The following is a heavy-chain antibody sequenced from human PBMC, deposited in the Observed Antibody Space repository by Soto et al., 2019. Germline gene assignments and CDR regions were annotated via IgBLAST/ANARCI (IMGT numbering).Heavy chain of an antibody. CDR1: GFTFSRYA. V-gene: IGHV3-23*01. CDR3: ARYRDGYYVDH. D-gene: IGHD1-26*01. J-gene: IGHJ4*02. Sequence: EVQLLESGESLVQPGGSLRLSCAASGFTFSRYALTWVRQAPGKGLEWVSGISGSGGSTYYEDSVEGRFTISRNNSKNLVYLQMNSLRAEDTAVYYCARYRDGYYVDHWGQGTRVTVSS. CDR2: ISGSGGST.